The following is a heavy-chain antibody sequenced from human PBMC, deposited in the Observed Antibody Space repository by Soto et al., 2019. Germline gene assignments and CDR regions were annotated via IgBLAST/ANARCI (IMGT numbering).Heavy chain of an antibody. D-gene: IGHD3-10*01. Sequence: EVQLVESGGGLVQRGGSLRLSCAASGLTFSSYSMNWVRQAPGKGLEWVSYISSSSSTIYYADSVKGRFTISGDNAKNSLYLQMNSLIAEDTAVYYCAFGEESRYYYDGMDVWGQGTTVTVSS. V-gene: IGHV3-48*01. CDR2: ISSSSSTI. CDR1: GLTFSSYS. J-gene: IGHJ6*02. CDR3: AFGEESRYYYDGMDV.